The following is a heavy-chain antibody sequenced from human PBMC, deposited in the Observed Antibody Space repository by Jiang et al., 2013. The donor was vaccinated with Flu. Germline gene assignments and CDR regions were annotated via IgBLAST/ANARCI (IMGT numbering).Heavy chain of an antibody. CDR3: ARDLRSGYDYAESFDY. V-gene: IGHV6-1*01. CDR1: GDSVSSNSAA. J-gene: IGHJ4*02. CDR2: TYYRSKWYN. Sequence: SQTLSLTCAISGDSVSSNSAAWNWIRQSPSRGLEWLGRTYYRSKWYNDYAVSVKSRITINPDTSKNQFSLQLNSVTPEDTAVYYCARDLRSGYDYAESFDYWGQGNPGHRLL. D-gene: IGHD5-12*01.